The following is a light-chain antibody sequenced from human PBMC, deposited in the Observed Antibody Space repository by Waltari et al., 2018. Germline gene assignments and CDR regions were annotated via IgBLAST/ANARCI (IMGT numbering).Light chain of an antibody. CDR3: TSYAGSNILV. Sequence: QSALTQPPSASGSPGQSVTISCTGTSRDVGGHNFVSWYQPHPGKVPKLMIHEVSKRPSGVPDRFSGSKSGDTASLTVSGLQAEDEADYYCTSYAGSNILVFGGGTKLTVL. V-gene: IGLV2-8*01. CDR2: EVS. CDR1: SRDVGGHNF. J-gene: IGLJ2*01.